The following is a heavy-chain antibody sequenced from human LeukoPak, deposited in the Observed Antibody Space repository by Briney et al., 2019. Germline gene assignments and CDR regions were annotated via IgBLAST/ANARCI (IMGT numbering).Heavy chain of an antibody. CDR1: GYTFTSYD. CDR2: MNPNSGNT. Sequence: ASVKVSCKASGYTFTSYDINWVRQATGQGLEWMGWMNPNSGNTDYAQKFQGRVTMTRNTSISTPYMELSSLRSEDTAVYYCASLSSGSPDYWGQGTLVTVSS. D-gene: IGHD3-10*01. CDR3: ASLSSGSPDY. J-gene: IGHJ4*02. V-gene: IGHV1-8*01.